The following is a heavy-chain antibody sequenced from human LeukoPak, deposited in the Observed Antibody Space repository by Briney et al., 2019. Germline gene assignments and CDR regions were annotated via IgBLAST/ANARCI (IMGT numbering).Heavy chain of an antibody. Sequence: SETLSLTCTVSGGCISSHYWSWIRQPPGKGLEWIGYIYYSGSTNYNPSLKSRVTILVDMSKNQFSLKLSSVTAADTAVYYCARLGGYCSNGVCYTGYFDDWGQGALVTVSS. V-gene: IGHV4-59*08. J-gene: IGHJ4*02. D-gene: IGHD2-8*01. CDR1: GGCISSHY. CDR3: ARLGGYCSNGVCYTGYFDD. CDR2: IYYSGST.